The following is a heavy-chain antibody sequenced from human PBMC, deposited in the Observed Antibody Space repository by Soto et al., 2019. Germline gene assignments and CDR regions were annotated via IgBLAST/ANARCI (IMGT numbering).Heavy chain of an antibody. J-gene: IGHJ4*02. V-gene: IGHV4-34*01. CDR3: ARCRSGWYHN. D-gene: IGHD6-19*01. CDR1: GGSFSGYY. Sequence: QVQLQQWGAGLLKPSETLSLTCAVYGGSFSGYYWSWIRQPPGKGLEWIGEINHSGSTNYNPSLKSRVTISVDTSKNQFSLKLSSVTAADTAVYYCARCRSGWYHNWGQGTLVTVSS. CDR2: INHSGST.